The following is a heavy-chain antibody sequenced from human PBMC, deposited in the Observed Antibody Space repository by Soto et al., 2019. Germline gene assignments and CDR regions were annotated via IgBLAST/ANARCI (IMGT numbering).Heavy chain of an antibody. Sequence: QVQLQESGPGLVKPSQTLSLTCIVAGGSISNVNDCWSWIRQRPDKGLEWIGHIYSGGSIYNNPYITSRVTILVDTSKTRFSLQLSSVGAADTAVYYCARGPSGDKVDYWGQGTLVTVSS. D-gene: IGHD7-27*01. V-gene: IGHV4-30-4*01. CDR2: IYSGGSI. CDR3: ARGPSGDKVDY. CDR1: GGSISNVNDC. J-gene: IGHJ4*02.